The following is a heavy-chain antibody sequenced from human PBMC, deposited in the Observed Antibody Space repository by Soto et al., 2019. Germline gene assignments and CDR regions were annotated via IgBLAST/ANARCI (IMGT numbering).Heavy chain of an antibody. CDR2: ISYDGSNK. J-gene: IGHJ6*02. CDR1: GFTFSSYA. D-gene: IGHD2-15*01. CDR3: ARDNADRYCSGGSCYWNYGMDV. V-gene: IGHV3-30-3*01. Sequence: GGSLRLSCAASGFTFSSYAMHWVRQAPGKGLEWVAVISYDGSNKYYADSVKGRFTISRDNSKNTLYLQMNSLRAEDTAVYYCARDNADRYCSGGSCYWNYGMDVWGPGTTVTVSS.